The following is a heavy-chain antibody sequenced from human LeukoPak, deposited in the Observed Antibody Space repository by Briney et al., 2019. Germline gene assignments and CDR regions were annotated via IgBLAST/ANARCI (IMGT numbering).Heavy chain of an antibody. Sequence: PGESLKISCKGSGYSFTTYWSAWVRQMPGKGLEWVGIIYPGDSDTRYSPSFQGQVTISADKSISTAYLQWSSLKASDTAMYFCARRLPSAPNFDSWGQGALGTVSS. CDR1: GYSFTTYW. CDR2: IYPGDSDT. J-gene: IGHJ4*02. D-gene: IGHD5-12*01. CDR3: ARRLPSAPNFDS. V-gene: IGHV5-51*01.